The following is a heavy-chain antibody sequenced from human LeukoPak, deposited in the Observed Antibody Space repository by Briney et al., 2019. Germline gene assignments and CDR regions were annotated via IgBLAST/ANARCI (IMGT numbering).Heavy chain of an antibody. V-gene: IGHV3-74*01. D-gene: IGHD2/OR15-2a*01. CDR3: VSFYETY. CDR2: INSDGSWT. Sequence: GSLRLSCAASGSYWMHWVRQAPGKGLVWVSHINSDGSWTSYADSVKGRFTISKDNAKNTVYLQMSNLRAEDTAVYYCVSFYETYWGRGTLVTVSS. J-gene: IGHJ4*02. CDR1: GSYW.